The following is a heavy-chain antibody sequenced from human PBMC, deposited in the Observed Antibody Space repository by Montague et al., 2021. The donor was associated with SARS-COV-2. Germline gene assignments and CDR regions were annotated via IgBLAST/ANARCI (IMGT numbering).Heavy chain of an antibody. CDR1: GGSISSSSYY. Sequence: SETLSLTCTVSGGSISSSSYYWGWIRRPPGKGLEWIGSIYYSGSTYYNPSLKSRVTISVDTSKNQFSLKLSSVTAADTAAYYCVEIVGAADYWGQGTLVTVSS. CDR2: IYYSGST. D-gene: IGHD1-26*01. CDR3: VEIVGAADY. V-gene: IGHV4-39*01. J-gene: IGHJ4*02.